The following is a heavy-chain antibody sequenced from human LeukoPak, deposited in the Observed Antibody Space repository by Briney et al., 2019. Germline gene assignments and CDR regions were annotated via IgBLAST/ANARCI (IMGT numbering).Heavy chain of an antibody. CDR1: GYTFINYD. V-gene: IGHV1-8*01. Sequence: ASVKVSCKTSGYTFINYDINWVRQAAGQELEWMGWMNPKSGNTGYAPKFQGRVTMTRTTSINTAYLELSSLRSEDTAVYYCARGPLFEFDYWGQGTPVTVSS. J-gene: IGHJ4*02. CDR2: MNPKSGNT. D-gene: IGHD3-3*01. CDR3: ARGPLFEFDY.